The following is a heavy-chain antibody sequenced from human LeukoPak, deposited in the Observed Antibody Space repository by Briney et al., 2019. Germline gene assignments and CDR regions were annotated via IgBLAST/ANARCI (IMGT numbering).Heavy chain of an antibody. D-gene: IGHD5-12*01. CDR1: GFTFDDYA. Sequence: GGSLRLSCAASGFTFDDYAMHWVRQLPGKGLEWVSGISWNSNSIGYADSVKGRFTISRDNAKNSLYLQMNSLRAEDTALYYCAKDPLSGYDLSRFDYWGQGTLVTVSS. V-gene: IGHV3-9*01. CDR2: ISWNSNSI. J-gene: IGHJ4*02. CDR3: AKDPLSGYDLSRFDY.